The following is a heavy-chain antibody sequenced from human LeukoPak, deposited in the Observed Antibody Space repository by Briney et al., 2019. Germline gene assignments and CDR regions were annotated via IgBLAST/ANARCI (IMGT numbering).Heavy chain of an antibody. V-gene: IGHV3-23*01. CDR1: GFTFSSYA. CDR3: AKGYCSGGSCSAFDP. D-gene: IGHD2-15*01. J-gene: IGHJ5*02. Sequence: GGSLRLSCAASGFTFSSYAMSWVRQAPGKGLEWVSAISGSGGSTYYADSVKGRFTISRDNSKNTLYLQMNSLRAEDTAVYYCAKGYCSGGSCSAFDPWGQGTLVTVSS. CDR2: ISGSGGST.